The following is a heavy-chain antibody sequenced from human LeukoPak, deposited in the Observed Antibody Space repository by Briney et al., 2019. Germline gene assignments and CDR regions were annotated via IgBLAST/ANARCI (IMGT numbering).Heavy chain of an antibody. CDR1: GGSFSGYY. CDR3: ARVGYYDSSGYGY. V-gene: IGHV4-34*01. J-gene: IGHJ4*02. CDR2: INHSGST. D-gene: IGHD3-22*01. Sequence: PSETPSLTCAVYGGSFSGYYWSWIRQPPGKGLEWIGEINHSGSTNYNPSLKSRVTISVDTSKNQFSLKLSSVTAADTAVYYCARVGYYDSSGYGYWGQGTLVTVSS.